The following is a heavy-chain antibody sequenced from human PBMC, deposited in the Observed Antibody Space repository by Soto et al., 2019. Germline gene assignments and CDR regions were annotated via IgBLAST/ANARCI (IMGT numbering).Heavy chain of an antibody. CDR2: INHSGST. D-gene: IGHD2-15*01. J-gene: IGHJ3*02. CDR3: ASSTGSVVVLAATDIDAFDI. V-gene: IGHV4-34*01. CDR1: GGSFSGYY. Sequence: SLTCAVYGGSFSGYYWSWIRQPPGKGLEWIGEINHSGSTNYNPSLKSRVTISVDTSKNQFSLKLSSVTAADTAVYYCASSTGSVVVLAATDIDAFDIWGQGTMVTVSS.